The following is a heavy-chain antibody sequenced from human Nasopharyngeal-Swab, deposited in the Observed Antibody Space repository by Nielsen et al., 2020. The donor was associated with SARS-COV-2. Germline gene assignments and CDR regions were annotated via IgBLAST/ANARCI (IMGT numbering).Heavy chain of an antibody. D-gene: IGHD2-2*01. Sequence: WVRQAPGQRLEWMGWINAGNGNTKYSQKFQGRVTITRDTSASTAYMELSSLRSEDTAVYYCARDAYCSSINCELPPFDFWGQGTLVTVSS. J-gene: IGHJ4*02. V-gene: IGHV1-3*01. CDR3: ARDAYCSSINCELPPFDF. CDR2: INAGNGNT.